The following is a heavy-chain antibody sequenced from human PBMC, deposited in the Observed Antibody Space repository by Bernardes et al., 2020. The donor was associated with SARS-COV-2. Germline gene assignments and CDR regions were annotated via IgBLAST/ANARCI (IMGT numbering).Heavy chain of an antibody. CDR1: GGSISSGGYY. D-gene: IGHD2-2*01. J-gene: IGHJ5*02. V-gene: IGHV4-31*03. CDR2: IYYSGST. Sequence: TLSLTCTVSGGSISSGGYYWSWIRQHPGKGLEWIGYIYYSGSTYYNPSLKSRVTISVDTSKNQFSLKLSSVTAADTAVYYCARLAYRYCSSTSCRSMWFDPWGQGTLVTVSS. CDR3: ARLAYRYCSSTSCRSMWFDP.